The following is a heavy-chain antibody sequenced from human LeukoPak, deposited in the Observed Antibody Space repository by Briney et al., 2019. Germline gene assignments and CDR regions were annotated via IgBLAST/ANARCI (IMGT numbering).Heavy chain of an antibody. CDR1: GFTFSSYG. V-gene: IGHV3-30*02. D-gene: IGHD2-2*01. J-gene: IGHJ4*02. CDR3: AKDQVPADPFDY. CDR2: IRYDGSNK. Sequence: GGSLRLSCAASGFTFSSYGMHWDRQAPGKGLEWVAFIRYDGSNKYYADSVKGRFTISRDNSKNTLYLQMNSLRAEDTAVYYCAKDQVPADPFDYWGQGTLVTVSS.